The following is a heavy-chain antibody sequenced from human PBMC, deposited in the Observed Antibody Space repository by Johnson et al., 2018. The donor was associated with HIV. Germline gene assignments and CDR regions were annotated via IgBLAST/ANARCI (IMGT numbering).Heavy chain of an antibody. D-gene: IGHD4-23*01. V-gene: IGHV3-74*02. CDR1: GFPFSGFW. CDR2: INSDGSST. J-gene: IGHJ3*02. CDR3: AKGSLGGPNDAFDI. Sequence: VQLVESGGGLVQPGGSLRLPFADPGFPFSGFWMHWFRQAPGKGLVWVSRINSDGSSTSYADSVKGRFTISRDNAKNTRYLQMNSLRAEDTALYYCAKGSLGGPNDAFDIWGQGTMVTVSS.